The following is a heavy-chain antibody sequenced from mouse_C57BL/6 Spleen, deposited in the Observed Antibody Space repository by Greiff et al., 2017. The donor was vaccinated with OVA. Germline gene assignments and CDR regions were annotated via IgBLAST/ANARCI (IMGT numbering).Heavy chain of an antibody. J-gene: IGHJ4*01. Sequence: QVQLQQSGAELVKPGASVKLSCKASGYTFTEYTIHWVKQRSGQGLEWIGWFYPGSGSIKYNEKFKDKATLTADKSSSTVYMELSRLTSEDSAVYFCARHEERDYGRSLYAMDYWGQGTSVTVSS. CDR3: ARHEERDYGRSLYAMDY. D-gene: IGHD1-1*01. V-gene: IGHV1-62-2*01. CDR1: GYTFTEYT. CDR2: FYPGSGSI.